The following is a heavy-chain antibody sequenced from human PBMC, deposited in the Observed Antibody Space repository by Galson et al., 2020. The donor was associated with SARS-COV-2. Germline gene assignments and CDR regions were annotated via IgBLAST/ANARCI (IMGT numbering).Heavy chain of an antibody. D-gene: IGHD3-9*01. V-gene: IGHV1-2*02. CDR1: GYTFTDYY. CDR3: AILRYYDILTGYTVDV. CDR2: INPITGGT. J-gene: IGHJ6*02. Sequence: ASVTVSCKASGYTFTDYYMHWVRQAPGQGLEWMGWINPITGGTNCAQKFQGRVTMTRDTSISTAYMELSRLRSDDTAVYYCAILRYYDILTGYTVDVWGQGTMVTVSS.